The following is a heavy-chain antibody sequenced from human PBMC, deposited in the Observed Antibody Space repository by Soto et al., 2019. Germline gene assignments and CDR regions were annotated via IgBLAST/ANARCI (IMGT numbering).Heavy chain of an antibody. CDR1: GGSVSSGSYY. CDR3: ARDTPIAAAGYYYFAY. J-gene: IGHJ4*02. CDR2: IYYSGST. Sequence: QVQLQESGPGLVKPSETLSLTCTVSGGSVSSGSYYWSWIRQPPGKGLEWIGYIYYSGSTNYNPHLKSRVTISGDTSKHQVSPKLSSGTAADTSVYYCARDTPIAAAGYYYFAYWGQGTLVTVSS. V-gene: IGHV4-61*01. D-gene: IGHD6-13*01.